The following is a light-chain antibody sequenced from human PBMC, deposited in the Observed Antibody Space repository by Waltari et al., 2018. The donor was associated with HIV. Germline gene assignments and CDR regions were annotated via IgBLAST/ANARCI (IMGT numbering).Light chain of an antibody. J-gene: IGKJ1*01. V-gene: IGKV3D-15*01. CDR1: QHITNK. Sequence: EVVLTQAPSTLSVSLGEGASLSCRASQHITNKVGWYQQKAGQAPRPLIYDASRRATAIPGRFSGSGSGTEFNLTISRLVFEDVAVYVCQQYKYWPETFGQGTKVEIK. CDR3: QQYKYWPET. CDR2: DAS.